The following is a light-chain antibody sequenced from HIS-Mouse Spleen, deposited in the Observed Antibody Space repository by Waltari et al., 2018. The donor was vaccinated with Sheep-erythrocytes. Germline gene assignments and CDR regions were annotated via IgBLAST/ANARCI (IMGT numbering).Light chain of an antibody. Sequence: SYELTQPPSVSVSPGQTASITCSGDKLGDKYACWYQQKPGQSPVLVIYQDSKRPSGIPGRVSGSNSWNTATLTISGTQAMDEADYYCQAWDSSTAVFGGGTKLTVL. CDR2: QDS. CDR1: KLGDKY. CDR3: QAWDSSTAV. V-gene: IGLV3-1*01. J-gene: IGLJ2*01.